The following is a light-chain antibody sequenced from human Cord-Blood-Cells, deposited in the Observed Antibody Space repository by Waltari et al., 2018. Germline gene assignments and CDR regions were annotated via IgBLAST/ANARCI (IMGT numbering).Light chain of an antibody. CDR3: QQYYSTPWT. CDR2: WAS. V-gene: IGKV4-1*01. Sequence: DIVMTQSPASLDVSVGERATINCKSSQSVLYSSNNKNYLAWYQQKPGQPPKLRFYWASTRESGVPDRFSGSGSGTDFTLTISSLQAEDVAVYYCQQYYSTPWTFGQGTKVEIK. CDR1: QSVLYSSNNKNY. J-gene: IGKJ1*01.